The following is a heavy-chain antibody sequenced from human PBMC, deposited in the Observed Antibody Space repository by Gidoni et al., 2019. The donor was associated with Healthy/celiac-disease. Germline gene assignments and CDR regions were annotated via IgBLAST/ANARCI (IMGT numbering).Heavy chain of an antibody. Sequence: QVQLLASGGGVVQPGRSLRLSCAASGFPFSSYGMHWVRQAPGKGLEWVAVISYDGSNKYYADSVKGRFTISRDNSKNTLYLQMNSLRAEDTAVYYGAKAKEQWLVSAVDYWGQGTLVTVSS. CDR1: GFPFSSYG. CDR3: AKAKEQWLVSAVDY. V-gene: IGHV3-30*18. J-gene: IGHJ4*02. CDR2: ISYDGSNK. D-gene: IGHD6-19*01.